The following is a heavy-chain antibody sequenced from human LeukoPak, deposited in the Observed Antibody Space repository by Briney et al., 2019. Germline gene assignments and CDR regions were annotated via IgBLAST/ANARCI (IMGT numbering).Heavy chain of an antibody. D-gene: IGHD6-19*01. CDR3: AKDREGSGWYYFDY. V-gene: IGHV3-30*18. J-gene: IGHJ4*02. Sequence: PGGSLRLSCAASGFTFSSYAMHGVRQAPGKGLEWVAVISSDGSHKYYADSVKGRFTISRDNSKNTLYLQMNSLRAEETAVYCCAKDREGSGWYYFDYWGQGTLVTVSS. CDR1: GFTFSSYA. CDR2: ISSDGSHK.